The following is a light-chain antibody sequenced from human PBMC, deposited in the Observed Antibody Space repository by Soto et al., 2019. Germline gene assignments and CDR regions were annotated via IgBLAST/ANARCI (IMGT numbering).Light chain of an antibody. CDR1: QSLLHSSDNRNY. J-gene: IGKJ1*01. CDR2: WAS. V-gene: IGKV4-1*01. Sequence: EIVMAQFPETLAVSVGERATIKCRSSQSLLHSSDNRNYLTWYQQKPGQPPKLLIYWASTRQSGVPDRFSGSGSGTDFTLTINSLQADDVAVYYCQQYYSTPWTFGQGTKVEIK. CDR3: QQYYSTPWT.